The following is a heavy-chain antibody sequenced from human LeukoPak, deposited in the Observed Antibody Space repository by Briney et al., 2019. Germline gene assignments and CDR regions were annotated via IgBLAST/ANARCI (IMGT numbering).Heavy chain of an antibody. CDR2: ISSSSSYI. D-gene: IGHD1-26*01. V-gene: IGHV3-21*01. CDR3: ASHREVMNDY. J-gene: IGHJ4*02. CDR1: GFTFSAYA. Sequence: GGSLRLSCAASGFTFSAYAMSWVRQAPGKGLEWVSSISSSSSYIYYADSVKGRFTISRDNAKNSLYLQMNSLRAEDTAVYYCASHREVMNDYWGQGTLVTVSS.